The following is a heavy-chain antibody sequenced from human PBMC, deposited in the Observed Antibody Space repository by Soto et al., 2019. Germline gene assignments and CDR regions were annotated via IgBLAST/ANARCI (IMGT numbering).Heavy chain of an antibody. J-gene: IGHJ4*02. CDR1: SGSISGSY. V-gene: IGHV4-59*08. CDR2: IYYTGST. D-gene: IGHD1-26*01. Sequence: QVQLQESGPGLVKPSETLSLTCTVSSGSISGSYWAWIRQPPGKGLEYIGHIYYTGSTNYSPSLRSRVTMSVATSKNQFSLKLTAVTAADTAVYYCARHATGGTYPLDYWGQGTLVTVSS. CDR3: ARHATGGTYPLDY.